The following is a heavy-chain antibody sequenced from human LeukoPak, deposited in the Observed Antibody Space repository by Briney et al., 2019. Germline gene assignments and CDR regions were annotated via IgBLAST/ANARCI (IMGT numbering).Heavy chain of an antibody. D-gene: IGHD1-1*01. V-gene: IGHV3-30-3*01. CDR3: ARDPVPATARHFAY. CDR1: GFTFSSYA. J-gene: IGHJ4*02. Sequence: GGSLRLSCAASGFTFSSYAMQWVRQAPGKGLEWVAVTSSDGNIKYYADSVKGRFTISRDNSKNTLYLQMNSLRGEDTGVYYCARDPVPATARHFAYWGQGTLVTVSS. CDR2: TSSDGNIK.